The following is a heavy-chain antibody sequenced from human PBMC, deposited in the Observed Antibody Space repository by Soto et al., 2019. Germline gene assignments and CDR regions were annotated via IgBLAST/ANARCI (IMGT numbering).Heavy chain of an antibody. D-gene: IGHD3-22*01. J-gene: IGHJ6*02. CDR3: ARLPGYYDSSGYLYGMDV. CDR2: IYYSGST. Sequence: SETLSLTCTVSGGSISSGGYYWSWIRQHPGKGLEWIGYIYYSGSTYYNPSLKSRVTISVDTSKNQFSLKLSSVTAADTAVYYCARLPGYYDSSGYLYGMDVWGQGTTVTVSS. V-gene: IGHV4-31*02. CDR1: GGSISSGGYY.